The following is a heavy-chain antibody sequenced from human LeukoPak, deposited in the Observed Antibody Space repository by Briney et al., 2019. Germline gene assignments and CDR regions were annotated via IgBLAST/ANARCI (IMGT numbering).Heavy chain of an antibody. D-gene: IGHD2-2*01. CDR2: INHSGST. J-gene: IGHJ4*02. Sequence: SETLSLTCAVYGGSFSGYYWSWIRQPPGKGLEWIGKINHSGSTNYNPSLKSRVTISVDTSKNQFSLKLSSVTAADTAVYYCARGDPYAGYFDYWGQGTLVTVSS. CDR3: ARGDPYAGYFDY. CDR1: GGSFSGYY. V-gene: IGHV4-34*01.